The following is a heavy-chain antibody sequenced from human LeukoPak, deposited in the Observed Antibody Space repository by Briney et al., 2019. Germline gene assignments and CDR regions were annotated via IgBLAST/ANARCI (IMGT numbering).Heavy chain of an antibody. CDR3: AKDSSMATTPFDY. Sequence: GGSLRLSCAASGFTFSSYSMNWVRQAPGKGLEWVSYISSSSSTIYYADSVKGRFTISRDNSKNTLYLQMNSLRAEDTAVYYCAKDSSMATTPFDYWGQGTLVTVSS. J-gene: IGHJ4*02. CDR2: ISSSSSTI. CDR1: GFTFSSYS. V-gene: IGHV3-48*01. D-gene: IGHD5-24*01.